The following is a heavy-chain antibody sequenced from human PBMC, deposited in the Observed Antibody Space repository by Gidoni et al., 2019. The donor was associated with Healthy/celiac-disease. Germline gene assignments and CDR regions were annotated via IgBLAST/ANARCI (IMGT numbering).Heavy chain of an antibody. J-gene: IGHJ6*02. Sequence: QVQLQESGPGLVKPSETLSLTCTVSGGSISSYYWSWIRQPAGKGLEWIGRIYTSGSTNYNPSLKIRVTMSVDTSKNQFSLKLSSVTAADTAVYYCAREVRDFWSGDDYYYGMDVWGQGTTVTVSS. CDR2: IYTSGST. CDR3: AREVRDFWSGDDYYYGMDV. CDR1: GGSISSYY. V-gene: IGHV4-4*07. D-gene: IGHD3-3*01.